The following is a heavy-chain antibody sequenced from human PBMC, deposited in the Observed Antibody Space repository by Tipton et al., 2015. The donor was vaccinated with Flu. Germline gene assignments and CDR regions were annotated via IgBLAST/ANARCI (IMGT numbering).Heavy chain of an antibody. D-gene: IGHD4-11*01. Sequence: TLSLTCTVSGVSISFYYWSWIRQPPGKGLEWIGYIYYSGSTNSNPSLQSRVTISADTATNQFSLKLTSVTAADTAVYYCARRDYTTYVSDPKSWFDPWGQGTLVAVSS. J-gene: IGHJ5*02. V-gene: IGHV4-59*01. CDR1: GVSISFYY. CDR3: ARRDYTTYVSDPKSWFDP. CDR2: IYYSGST.